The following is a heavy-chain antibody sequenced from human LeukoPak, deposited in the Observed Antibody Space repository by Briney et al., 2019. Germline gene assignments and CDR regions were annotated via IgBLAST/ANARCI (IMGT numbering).Heavy chain of an antibody. D-gene: IGHD3-3*01. CDR3: ARDGSNYDFWSGYSYSYNWFDP. V-gene: IGHV1-2*02. Sequence: ASVKVSCKASGYTFTGYYMHWVRQAPGQGLEWMGWINPNSGGTNYAQKFQGRVTMTRDTSISTAYMELSRLRSDDTAVYYCARDGSNYDFWSGYSYSYNWFDPWGQGTLVTVSS. J-gene: IGHJ5*02. CDR1: GYTFTGYY. CDR2: INPNSGGT.